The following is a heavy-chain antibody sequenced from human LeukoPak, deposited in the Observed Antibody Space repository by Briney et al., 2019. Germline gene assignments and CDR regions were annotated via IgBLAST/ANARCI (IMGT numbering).Heavy chain of an antibody. CDR1: GYSLTSYW. J-gene: IGHJ6*02. V-gene: IGHV5-51*01. Sequence: GESLKISCKGSGYSLTSYWIGWVRQMPGKGLEWMGIIYPGDSDTRYSPSFQGQVTISADKSISTAYLQWSSLKASDTAMYYCARDPKGGDNHYGMDVWGQGTTVTVSS. CDR3: ARDPKGGDNHYGMDV. D-gene: IGHD2-21*02. CDR2: IYPGDSDT.